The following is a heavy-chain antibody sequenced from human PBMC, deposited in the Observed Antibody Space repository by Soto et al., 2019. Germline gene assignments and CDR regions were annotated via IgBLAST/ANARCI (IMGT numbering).Heavy chain of an antibody. CDR1: GGSISSGDYY. V-gene: IGHV4-30-4*01. Sequence: SETLSLTCTVSGGSISSGDYYWSWIRQPPGKGLEWIGYIYYSGSTYYNPSLKSRVTISVDTSKNQFSVKLSSVTAADTAVYYCARLQVYCISSSCHGHYARDVGGKGTRATV. CDR3: ARLQVYCISSSCHGHYARDV. D-gene: IGHD2-2*01. J-gene: IGHJ6*04. CDR2: IYYSGST.